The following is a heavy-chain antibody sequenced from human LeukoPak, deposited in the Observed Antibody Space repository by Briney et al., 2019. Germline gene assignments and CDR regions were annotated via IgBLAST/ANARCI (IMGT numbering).Heavy chain of an antibody. CDR1: GGSVTNSPDF. J-gene: IGHJ3*02. Sequence: PSETLSLTCTVSGGSVTNSPDFWAWIRQPPGKGLEWIGTVYYRGITYHNPSLKSRVRMSVDTSKNQFSLEMTSVTAADTAMYYCARVAERTWLPYDAAFDIWGLGTMVTVSS. V-gene: IGHV4-39*07. CDR3: ARVAERTWLPYDAAFDI. D-gene: IGHD3-9*01. CDR2: VYYRGIT.